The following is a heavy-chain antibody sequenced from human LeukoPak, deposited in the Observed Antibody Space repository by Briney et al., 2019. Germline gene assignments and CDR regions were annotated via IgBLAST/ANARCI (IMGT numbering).Heavy chain of an antibody. V-gene: IGHV4-34*01. CDR1: GGSFSGYY. CDR2: INHSGST. Sequence: SETLSLTCAVYGGSFSGYYWSWIRQPPGKGLGWIGEINHSGSTNYNPSLKSRVTISVDTSKNQFSLKLSSVTAADTAVYYCASRQIGGSYPTYIDYWGQGTLVTVSS. CDR3: ASRQIGGSYPTYIDY. J-gene: IGHJ4*02. D-gene: IGHD1-26*01.